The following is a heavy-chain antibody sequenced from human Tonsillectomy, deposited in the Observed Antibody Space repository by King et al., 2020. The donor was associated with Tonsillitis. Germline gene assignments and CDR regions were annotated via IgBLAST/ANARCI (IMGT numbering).Heavy chain of an antibody. CDR3: ARLAINPLQYYYYSRDV. J-gene: IGHJ6*02. V-gene: IGHV1-2*02. Sequence: VQLVESGAEVKKPGASVNVSCTASGYTFTGYYIHWVRQAPGQGLEWKGWGNPNSGGTTYAQKFQGRVTMTRDTSISTAYMALSRLRSDDTAVYYCARLAINPLQYYYYSRDVRGQGTTVTVSS. CDR2: GNPNSGGT. D-gene: IGHD5-12*01. CDR1: GYTFTGYY.